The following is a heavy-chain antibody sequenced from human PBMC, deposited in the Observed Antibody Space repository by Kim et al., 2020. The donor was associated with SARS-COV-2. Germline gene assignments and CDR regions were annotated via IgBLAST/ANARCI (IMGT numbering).Heavy chain of an antibody. D-gene: IGHD3-10*01. CDR3: AREKDYYGSQSSYKNAMDV. V-gene: IGHV4-31*03. CDR1: GGSISSGASY. CDR2: IYYRGTT. J-gene: IGHJ6*02. Sequence: SETLSLTCTVSGGSISSGASYWSWIRQHPGKGLEWIGFIYYRGTTYYNPSLKSRVTISVDTSKNQFSLKLNSVTAADTAVYYCAREKDYYGSQSSYKNAMDVWGQGTTVTVSS.